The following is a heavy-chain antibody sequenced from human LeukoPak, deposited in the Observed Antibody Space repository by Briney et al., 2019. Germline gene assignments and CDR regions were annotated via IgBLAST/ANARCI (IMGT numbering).Heavy chain of an antibody. Sequence: GGSLRLSCAASGFTFSNYAMHWVRQAPGKGLEWVAGISYDGSNKYYADSVKGRFTISRDNSKNTLYLQMNSLRAEDTAVYYCARVAHLLCFDYWGQGTLVTVSS. CDR3: ARVAHLLCFDY. D-gene: IGHD2-2*01. V-gene: IGHV3-30-3*01. J-gene: IGHJ4*02. CDR2: ISYDGSNK. CDR1: GFTFSNYA.